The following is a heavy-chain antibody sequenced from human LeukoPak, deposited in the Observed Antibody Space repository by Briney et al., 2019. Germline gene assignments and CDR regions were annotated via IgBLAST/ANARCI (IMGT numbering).Heavy chain of an antibody. CDR3: ARVSTMVRGVIRRLDYMDV. J-gene: IGHJ6*03. D-gene: IGHD3-10*01. V-gene: IGHV4-59*01. CDR2: IYYSGST. CDR1: GGSISSYY. Sequence: PSETLSLTCTVSGGSISSYYWSWIRQPPGKGLEWIGYIYYSGSTNYTPSLKSRVTISVDTSKNQFSLKLSSVTAADTAVYYCARVSTMVRGVIRRLDYMDVWGKGTTVTVSS.